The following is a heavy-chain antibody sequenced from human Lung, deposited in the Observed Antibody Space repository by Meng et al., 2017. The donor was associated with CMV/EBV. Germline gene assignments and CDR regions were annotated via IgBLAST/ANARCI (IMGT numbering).Heavy chain of an antibody. CDR3: VREILAPINYYFDS. D-gene: IGHD3-10*01. J-gene: IGHJ4*02. CDR2: IFYNGST. Sequence: SVFSLRGADYYWSWFRQPPRNGLEWVGYIFYNGSTSYNPSLKSRLSISMDTSKNQFSLKLRSLTAADTAIYYCVREILAPINYYFDSWGQGTLVTVSS. V-gene: IGHV4-30-4*01. CDR1: VFSLRGADYY.